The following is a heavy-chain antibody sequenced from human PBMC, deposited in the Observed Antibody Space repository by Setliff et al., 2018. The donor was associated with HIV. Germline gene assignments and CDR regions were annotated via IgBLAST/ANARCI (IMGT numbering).Heavy chain of an antibody. V-gene: IGHV4-39*01. J-gene: IGHJ5*02. CDR2: FYYTGST. CDR1: GGSISTATFY. D-gene: IGHD6-19*01. Sequence: NPSETLSLTCTVSGGSISTATFYWNWIRQPPGKALEWLGIFYYTGSTNYNPSLKSRVAMSVDTSRNQFSLKLTSVTAADTAVSYCARPRRVRSRAWYWFDIWGQGTLVTVSS. CDR3: ARPRRVRSRAWYWFDI.